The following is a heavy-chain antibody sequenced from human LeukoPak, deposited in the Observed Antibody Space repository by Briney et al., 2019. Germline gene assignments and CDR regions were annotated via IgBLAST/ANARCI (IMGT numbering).Heavy chain of an antibody. J-gene: IGHJ4*02. V-gene: IGHV4-38-2*01. CDR1: GFTFSSYA. CDR2: IYYSGST. CDR3: ARHGIRSVRAARSGSLDY. D-gene: IGHD3-10*01. Sequence: PGGSLRLSCAASGFTFSSYAMSWVRQAPGKGLEWIGSIYYSGSTYYNPSLKSRVTISVDTSKNQFSLKLSSVTAADTAVYYCARHGIRSVRAARSGSLDYWGQGTLVTVSS.